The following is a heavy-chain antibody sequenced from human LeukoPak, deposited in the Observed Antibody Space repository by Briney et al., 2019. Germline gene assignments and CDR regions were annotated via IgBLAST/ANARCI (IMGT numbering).Heavy chain of an antibody. J-gene: IGHJ5*02. CDR1: GYTFTGYY. CDR3: ARDRGLLWFGEFSFDP. Sequence: GASVKVSCKASGYTFTGYYMHWVRQAPGQGLEWMGWINPNSGGTNYAQKFQGRVTMTRDTSISTAYMELSRLRSDDTAVYYCARDRGLLWFGEFSFDPRGQGTLVTVSS. CDR2: INPNSGGT. V-gene: IGHV1-2*02. D-gene: IGHD3-10*01.